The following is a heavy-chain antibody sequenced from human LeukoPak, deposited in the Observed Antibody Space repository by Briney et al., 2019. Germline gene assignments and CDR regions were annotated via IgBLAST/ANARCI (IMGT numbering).Heavy chain of an antibody. V-gene: IGHV3-9*03. Sequence: PGGSLRLSCAASGFDFDDNAMHWVRLSPGKGLEWVSGINWKGDHLAYAESVKGRFTISRDNAKNSLFLQMNSLKSEDIALYYCVKAIGMQVWSGHFDFWGQGTLVTVSS. CDR2: INWKGDHL. J-gene: IGHJ4*02. CDR1: GFDFDDNA. D-gene: IGHD3-16*01. CDR3: VKAIGMQVWSGHFDF.